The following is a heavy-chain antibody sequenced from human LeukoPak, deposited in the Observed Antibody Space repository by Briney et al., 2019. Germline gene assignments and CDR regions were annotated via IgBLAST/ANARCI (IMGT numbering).Heavy chain of an antibody. CDR1: GYSISSGYY. Sequence: PSETLSLTCAVSGYSISSGYYWGWIRQPPGQGLEWIGSIYHSGSTYYNPSLKSRVTISVDTSKNHFSLKLSSVTAADTAVYYCARLWDGDYAHAADDAFDIWGQGTMVTVSS. V-gene: IGHV4-38-2*01. J-gene: IGHJ3*02. CDR3: ARLWDGDYAHAADDAFDI. CDR2: IYHSGST. D-gene: IGHD4-17*01.